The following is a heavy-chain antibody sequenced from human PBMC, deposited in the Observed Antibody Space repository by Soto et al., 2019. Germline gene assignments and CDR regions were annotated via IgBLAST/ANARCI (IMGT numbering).Heavy chain of an antibody. V-gene: IGHV1-18*01. J-gene: IGHJ4*02. Sequence: QVQLVQSGAEVKKPGASVKVSCKASGYTFTSYGISWVRQAPGQGLEWMGWISAYNGNTNYAQKLQGRVTKTTDTSTSTAYMELRSLRSDDTAVYYCARELRDYVLYYYFDYWGQGTLVTVSS. CDR2: ISAYNGNT. D-gene: IGHD4-17*01. CDR1: GYTFTSYG. CDR3: ARELRDYVLYYYFDY.